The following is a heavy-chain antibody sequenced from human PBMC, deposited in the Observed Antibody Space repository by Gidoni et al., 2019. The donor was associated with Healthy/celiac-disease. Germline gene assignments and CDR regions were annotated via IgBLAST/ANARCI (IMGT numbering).Heavy chain of an antibody. CDR2: ISYDGSNK. V-gene: IGHV3-30-3*01. CDR3: AREGAWGMTTVTTGGFDY. Sequence: QVQLVESGGGVVQPGRSLRLSCAASGFTFSSYARHWVRQAQGKGLEVVALISYDGSNKYYADSLKGRFTISRDNSKNTLYLQMNSLRAEDTAVYYCAREGAWGMTTVTTGGFDYWGQGTLVTVSS. CDR1: GFTFSSYA. J-gene: IGHJ4*02. D-gene: IGHD4-17*01.